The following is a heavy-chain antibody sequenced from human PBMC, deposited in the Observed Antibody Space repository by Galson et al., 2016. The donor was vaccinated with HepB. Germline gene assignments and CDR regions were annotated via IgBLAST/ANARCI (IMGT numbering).Heavy chain of an antibody. CDR2: IYYSGAS. D-gene: IGHD6-25*01. CDR3: ARQGASGWTFDY. Sequence: SETLSLTCTVSGGSISHGYYYWAWIRQPPGKGLEWIASIYYSGASYSEPSLNSRVTISVDTSKNQFSLKLTSVTATDTAVYFCARQGASGWTFDYWGRGTLVPVPS. CDR1: GGSISHGYYY. V-gene: IGHV4-39*01. J-gene: IGHJ4*02.